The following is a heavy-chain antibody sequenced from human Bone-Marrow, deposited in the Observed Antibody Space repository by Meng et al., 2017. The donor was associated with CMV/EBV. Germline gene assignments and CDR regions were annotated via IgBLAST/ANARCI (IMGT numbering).Heavy chain of an antibody. D-gene: IGHD1-1*01. Sequence: SGPTLVKPTQTLTLTCTFSGFSLSTNGMRVSWIRQPPGKALEWLARIDWDDDKVYSTSLKTRHTISKDTSKNQVVLKMTNKYPAHTATYYCSPMERKGISDHWGQGTMVTVSS. CDR1: GFSLSTNGMR. CDR2: IDWDDDK. CDR3: SPMERKGISDH. V-gene: IGHV2-70D*14. J-gene: IGHJ4*02.